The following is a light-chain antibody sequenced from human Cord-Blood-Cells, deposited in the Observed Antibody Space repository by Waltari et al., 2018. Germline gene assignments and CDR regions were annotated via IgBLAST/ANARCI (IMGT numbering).Light chain of an antibody. Sequence: EIVLTPSPGTLSLSPGERATLSCRARQSVSSSYLAWYQQNHGQAPGLLIYGASSRATGIPDRFSGSGSGTDFTLTISRLEPEDFAVYYCQQYGSSRWTFGQGTKVEIK. CDR2: GAS. CDR3: QQYGSSRWT. J-gene: IGKJ1*01. CDR1: QSVSSSY. V-gene: IGKV3-20*01.